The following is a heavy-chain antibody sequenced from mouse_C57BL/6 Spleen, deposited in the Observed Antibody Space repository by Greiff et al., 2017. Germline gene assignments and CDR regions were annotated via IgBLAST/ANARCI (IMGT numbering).Heavy chain of an antibody. J-gene: IGHJ4*01. Sequence: EVQLQQSGPELVKPGASVKISCKASGYTFTDYYMNWVKQSHGKSLEWIGDINPNNGGTSYNQKFKGKATLTVDKSSSTAYMELRSLTSEDSAVYYCARLPYAMDYGGQGTSVTVSS. CDR2: INPNNGGT. V-gene: IGHV1-26*01. D-gene: IGHD5-5*01. CDR3: ARLPYAMDY. CDR1: GYTFTDYY.